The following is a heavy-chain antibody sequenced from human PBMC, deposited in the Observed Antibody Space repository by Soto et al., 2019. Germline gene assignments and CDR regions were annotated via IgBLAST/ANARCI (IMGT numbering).Heavy chain of an antibody. V-gene: IGHV4-59*01. D-gene: IGHD3-22*01. Sequence: SGTLPLTCTVSGVSSITYDWILIRQPTGKGLEWIGYVYYTGTTNYNPSLESRVTISVDTSKNQFSLKLSSVTAADTAVYYCARATYYYDRSGYLYNFDYWGQGTLLTVSS. CDR3: ARATYYYDRSGYLYNFDY. J-gene: IGHJ4*02. CDR2: VYYTGTT. CDR1: GVSSITYD.